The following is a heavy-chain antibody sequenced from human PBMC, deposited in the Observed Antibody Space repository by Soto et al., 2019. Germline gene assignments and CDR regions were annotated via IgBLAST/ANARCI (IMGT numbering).Heavy chain of an antibody. D-gene: IGHD6-19*01. J-gene: IGHJ3*02. Sequence: GGSLRLSCAASGFTFSNAWMSWVRQAPGKGLEWVGRIKSKTDGGTTDYAAPVKGRFTISRDDSKNTLYLQMNSLKTADTAVYYCTTDESSGYSSGWYVVRAFDILGQGTMVTVSS. CDR1: GFTFSNAW. V-gene: IGHV3-15*01. CDR2: IKSKTDGGTT. CDR3: TTDESSGYSSGWYVVRAFDI.